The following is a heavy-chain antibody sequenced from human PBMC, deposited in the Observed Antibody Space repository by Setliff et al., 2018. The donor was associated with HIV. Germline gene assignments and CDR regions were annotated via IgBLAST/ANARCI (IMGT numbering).Heavy chain of an antibody. V-gene: IGHV3-9*01. CDR3: TKVLFFVTAFHL. CDR2: IDSDSKRL. D-gene: IGHD3-3*01. J-gene: IGHJ3*01. Sequence: PGGSLRLSCTASGLKFQDYAMYWVRQRPGKGLEWVSSIDSDSKRLHYADSVKGRFTISRDNTKNTVYLQLTDVKFEDTALYYCTKVLFFVTAFHLWGQGTLVTVSS. CDR1: GLKFQDYA.